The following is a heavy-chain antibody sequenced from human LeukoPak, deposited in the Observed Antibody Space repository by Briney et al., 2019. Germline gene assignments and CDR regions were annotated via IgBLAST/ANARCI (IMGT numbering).Heavy chain of an antibody. CDR2: IKDDGSEK. CDR3: ARIKEYGFDI. V-gene: IGHV3-7*01. CDR1: AFTFSSYW. J-gene: IGHJ3*02. D-gene: IGHD3-10*01. Sequence: GGSLRLSCAGSAFTFSSYWMSWVRQAPGKGPEWVANIKDDGSEKYYLDSVKGRITISRDNAKNSLYLQMNSLRAEDTAVYSCARIKEYGFDIWGQGTMVTVSS.